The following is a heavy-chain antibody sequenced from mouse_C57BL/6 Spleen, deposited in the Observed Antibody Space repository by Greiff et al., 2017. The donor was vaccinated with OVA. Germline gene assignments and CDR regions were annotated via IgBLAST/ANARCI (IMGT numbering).Heavy chain of an antibody. V-gene: IGHV1-64*01. CDR3: ARGGYYGSMAACFAY. J-gene: IGHJ3*01. Sequence: QVQLQQPGAELVKPGASVKLSCKASGYTFTSYWMHWVKQRPGQGLEWIGMIHPNSGSTNYNEKFKSKATLTVDKYSSTAYHQLSSLTAEDSAFYFCARGGYYGSMAACFAYWGQGTLVTVSA. D-gene: IGHD1-1*01. CDR1: GYTFTSYW. CDR2: IHPNSGST.